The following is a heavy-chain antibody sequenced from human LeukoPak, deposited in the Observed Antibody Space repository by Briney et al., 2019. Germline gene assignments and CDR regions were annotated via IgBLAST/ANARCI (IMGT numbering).Heavy chain of an antibody. CDR3: ARGVDILTASSAPHNWFDP. CDR2: ISSSSSYI. D-gene: IGHD3-9*01. Sequence: GGSLRLSCAASGFTFSSYSMNWVRQAPGKGLEWVSSISSSSSYIYYADSVKGRFTISRDNAKNSLYLQMNSLRAEDTAVYYCARGVDILTASSAPHNWFDPWGQGTLVTVSS. V-gene: IGHV3-21*04. J-gene: IGHJ5*02. CDR1: GFTFSSYS.